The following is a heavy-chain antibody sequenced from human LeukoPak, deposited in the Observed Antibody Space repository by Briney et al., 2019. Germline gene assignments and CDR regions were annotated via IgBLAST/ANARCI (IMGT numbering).Heavy chain of an antibody. CDR1: GASISSYY. D-gene: IGHD6-13*01. CDR2: IHYSGTT. Sequence: SETLSLTCTVSGASISSYYWSWIRQPPGKGLEWIGYIHYSGTTTYNPSLKSRVTISIDTSKNQFSLKLSSVTAADTAVYYCARDLSGIATYFDYWGQGTLVTVSS. V-gene: IGHV4-59*01. CDR3: ARDLSGIATYFDY. J-gene: IGHJ4*02.